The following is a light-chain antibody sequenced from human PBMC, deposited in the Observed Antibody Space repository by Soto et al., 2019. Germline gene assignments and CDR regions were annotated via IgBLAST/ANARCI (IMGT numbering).Light chain of an antibody. V-gene: IGKV1-33*01. CDR3: QHYDNLPLPFDRGTTVEIA. J-gene: IGKJ4*01. CDR1: QDINNF. Sequence: DIQVTQSPSSLSASIGDRVTITCQASQDINNFLNWYQQKPGKAPKLLISDASNLETGVPSRFSGSASGTHFTFTISGLQPEDFATYFCQHYDNLPLPFDRGTTVEIAFGGGTRVE. CDR2: DAS.